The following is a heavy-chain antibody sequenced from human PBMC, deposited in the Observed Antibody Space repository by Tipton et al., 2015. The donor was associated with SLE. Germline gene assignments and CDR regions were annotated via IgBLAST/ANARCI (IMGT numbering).Heavy chain of an antibody. V-gene: IGHV3-23*01. D-gene: IGHD2-2*01. CDR1: GFTVSSNY. Sequence: SLRLSCAASGFTVSSNYMSWVRQVPGKGLVCVSRINGDGSITAYADSVKGRFTISRDNSKNTLYMQMNSLRAEDTAVYYCAKDYQGERGFDYWGQGTLVTVSS. CDR3: AKDYQGERGFDY. CDR2: INGDGSIT. J-gene: IGHJ4*02.